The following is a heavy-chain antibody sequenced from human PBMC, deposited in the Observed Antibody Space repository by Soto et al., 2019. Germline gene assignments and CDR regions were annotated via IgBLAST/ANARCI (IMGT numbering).Heavy chain of an antibody. CDR1: GGSFSGYY. J-gene: IGHJ4*02. Sequence: QVQLQQWGAGLLKPSETLSLTCAVYGGSFSGYYWSWIRQPPGKGLEWIGEINHSGSTNYNPSLKSRVTISVDTSKNQFSLKLSSVTAADTAVYYCARVGGDSGSWNQFIDYWGQGTLVTVSS. D-gene: IGHD6-13*01. V-gene: IGHV4-34*01. CDR3: ARVGGDSGSWNQFIDY. CDR2: INHSGST.